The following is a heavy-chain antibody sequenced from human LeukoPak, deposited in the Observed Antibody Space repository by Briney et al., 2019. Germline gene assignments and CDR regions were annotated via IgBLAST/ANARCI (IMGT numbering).Heavy chain of an antibody. CDR3: ARDSRAAWLDP. CDR2: MNTNNGNT. V-gene: IGHV1-18*04. D-gene: IGHD2-15*01. CDR1: GYTFTNHD. J-gene: IGHJ5*02. Sequence: ASVKVSCKASGYTFTNHDITWVRQAPGQGLEWMGGMNTNNGNTNYAQRLQGRITMTTDTSTNTAYMELRSLKSDDTAVYYCARDSRAAWLDPWGQGTLVTVSS.